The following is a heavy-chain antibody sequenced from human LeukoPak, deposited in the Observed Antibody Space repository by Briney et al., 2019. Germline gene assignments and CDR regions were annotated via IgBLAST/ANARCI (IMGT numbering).Heavy chain of an antibody. CDR3: AKGGSNNWSFDN. D-gene: IGHD1-1*01. V-gene: IGHV3-30*02. CDR1: GLTFSNYG. Sequence: GSLXLSXAAAGLTFSNYGMHWDRQAPGKGLQGXAYIRYDGRNKYSADSVKGRFTIYRDNSKSTLYLQMNSLRPEDTAVYYCAKGGSNNWSFDNWGQGTLVTVSS. J-gene: IGHJ4*02. CDR2: IRYDGRNK.